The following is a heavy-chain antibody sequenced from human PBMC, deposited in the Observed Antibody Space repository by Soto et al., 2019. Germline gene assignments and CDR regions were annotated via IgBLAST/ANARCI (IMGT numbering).Heavy chain of an antibody. Sequence: ASVKVSCKASGFTFTSSAVQWVRQARGQRFEWIGWIVVGSGNTNYAQKFQERVTITRDMSTSTAYMELSSLRSEDTAVYYCAAVGGTGTFNGMDVWGQGTTVTVSS. CDR2: IVVGSGNT. CDR3: AAVGGTGTFNGMDV. D-gene: IGHD1-1*01. V-gene: IGHV1-58*01. CDR1: GFTFTSSA. J-gene: IGHJ6*02.